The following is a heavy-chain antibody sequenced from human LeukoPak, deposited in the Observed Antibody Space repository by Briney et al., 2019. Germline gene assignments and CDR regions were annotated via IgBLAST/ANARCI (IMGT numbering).Heavy chain of an antibody. D-gene: IGHD2-2*01. CDR3: ARDLGPYCSSTSCRTSNWFDP. V-gene: IGHV1-2*02. J-gene: IGHJ5*02. Sequence: ASVKVSCKASGYTFTGYYMRWVRQAPGQGLEWMGWINPNSGGTNYAQKFQGRVTMTRDTSISTAYMELSRLRSGDTAVYYCARDLGPYCSSTSCRTSNWFDPWGQGTLVTVAS. CDR1: GYTFTGYY. CDR2: INPNSGGT.